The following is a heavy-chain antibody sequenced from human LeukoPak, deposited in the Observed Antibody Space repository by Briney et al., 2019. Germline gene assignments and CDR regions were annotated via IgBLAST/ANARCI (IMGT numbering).Heavy chain of an antibody. CDR1: GYIFFNYG. V-gene: IGHV1-18*01. CDR2: ISTNDGSV. J-gene: IGHJ4*02. CDR3: ATGTTVTTSPDY. D-gene: IGHD4-17*01. Sequence: GASVKVSCKASGYIFFNYGLSWVRLAPGQGLEWMGRISTNDGSVQCSRKFQDRVTMTTDTSTSTAYMELSSLRSEDTAVYYCATGTTVTTSPDYWGQGTLVTVSS.